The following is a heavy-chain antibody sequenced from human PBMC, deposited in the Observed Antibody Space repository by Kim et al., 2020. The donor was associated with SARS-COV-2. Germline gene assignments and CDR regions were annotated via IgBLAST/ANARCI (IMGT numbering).Heavy chain of an antibody. V-gene: IGHV4-30-4*01. J-gene: IGHJ4*02. D-gene: IGHD5-18*01. CDR3: ARGRHYSYGIDY. CDR1: GGSISSGDYY. CDR2: IYYSGST. Sequence: SETLSLTCTVSGGSISSGDYYWSWIRQPPGKGLEWIGYIYYSGSTYYNPSLKSRVTISVDTSKNQFSLKLSSVTAADTAVYYCARGRHYSYGIDYWGQGTLVTVSS.